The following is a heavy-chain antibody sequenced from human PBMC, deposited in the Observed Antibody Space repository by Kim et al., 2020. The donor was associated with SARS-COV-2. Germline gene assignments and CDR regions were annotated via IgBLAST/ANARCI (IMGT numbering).Heavy chain of an antibody. Sequence: GGSLRLSCAASGFTFSSYGMHWVRQAPGKGLEWVAVISYDGSNKYYADSVKGRFTISRDNSKNTLYLQMNSLRAEDTAVYYCAKDWGELLVLNWFDPWGQGTLVTVSS. D-gene: IGHD1-7*01. CDR3: AKDWGELLVLNWFDP. CDR1: GFTFSSYG. CDR2: ISYDGSNK. V-gene: IGHV3-30*18. J-gene: IGHJ5*02.